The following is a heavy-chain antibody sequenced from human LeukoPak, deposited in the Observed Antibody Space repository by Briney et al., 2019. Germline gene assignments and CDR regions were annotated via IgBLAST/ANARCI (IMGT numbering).Heavy chain of an antibody. V-gene: IGHV1-18*01. D-gene: IGHD6-13*01. J-gene: IGHJ4*02. Sequence: GASVKVSCKASGYTFTSYGISWVRQAPGQGLEWMGWISAYNGNTNYAQKLQGRVTMTTDTSTSTAYIELRSLRSEDTAVYYCARDSGSSWYVYGYWGQGTLVTVSS. CDR2: ISAYNGNT. CDR3: ARDSGSSWYVYGY. CDR1: GYTFTSYG.